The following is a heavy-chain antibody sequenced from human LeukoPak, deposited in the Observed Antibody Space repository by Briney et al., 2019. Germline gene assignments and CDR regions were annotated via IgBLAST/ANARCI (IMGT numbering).Heavy chain of an antibody. CDR2: ISSSSSPI. D-gene: IGHD2-2*01. Sequence: GGSLRLSCAASGFTFSSYSMNWVRQAPGKGLEWVSYISSSSSPIYYADSVKGRFTISRDNAKSSLYLQMNSLRAEDTAVYYCAKQTTTSCCTGSDYWGQGTLVTVSS. V-gene: IGHV3-48*01. J-gene: IGHJ4*02. CDR1: GFTFSSYS. CDR3: AKQTTTSCCTGSDY.